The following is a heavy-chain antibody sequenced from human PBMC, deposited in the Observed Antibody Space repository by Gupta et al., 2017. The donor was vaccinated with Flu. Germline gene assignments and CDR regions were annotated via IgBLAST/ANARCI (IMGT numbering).Heavy chain of an antibody. CDR2: IGYAGDS. V-gene: IGHV3-23*01. CDR3: AKETASIGRPVFDS. Sequence: EVQLLESGGGLVQPGGSLRLSCAASGFPFSRFGMSWVRQEPGKGLEWVSGIGYAGDSYYADSVKGRFTISRDNSKNILYVQRDDRRVEDTAVYYCAKETASIGRPVFDSWGQGIRVIVSS. CDR1: GFPFSRFG. J-gene: IGHJ4*02. D-gene: IGHD2-15*01.